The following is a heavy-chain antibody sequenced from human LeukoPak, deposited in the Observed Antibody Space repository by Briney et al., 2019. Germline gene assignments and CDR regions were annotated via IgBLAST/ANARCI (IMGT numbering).Heavy chain of an antibody. CDR2: VSYDGRNK. J-gene: IGHJ6*02. Sequence: PGGSLRLSCAASGFTFSSYAMHWVRQAPGKGLEWVAVVSYDGRNKYYADSVKGRFTISRDNSKNTLYMQMNSLRAEDTAVYYCAKDYGYYSSYYYGMDVWGQGTTVTVSS. CDR3: AKDYGYYSSYYYGMDV. D-gene: IGHD4-11*01. V-gene: IGHV3-30*04. CDR1: GFTFSSYA.